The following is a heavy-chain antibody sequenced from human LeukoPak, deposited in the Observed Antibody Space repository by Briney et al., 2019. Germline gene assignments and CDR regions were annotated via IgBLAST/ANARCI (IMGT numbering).Heavy chain of an antibody. V-gene: IGHV4-34*01. CDR2: INHSGST. Sequence: PSETLSLTCAVYGGSFSGYYWSWIRQPPGKGLEWIGEINHSGSTNYNPSLKSRVTISVDTSKNQFSLKLSSVTAADTAVYYCARCAGSGSSNLRKNWFDPWGRGTLVTVSS. D-gene: IGHD3-10*01. CDR1: GGSFSGYY. CDR3: ARCAGSGSSNLRKNWFDP. J-gene: IGHJ5*02.